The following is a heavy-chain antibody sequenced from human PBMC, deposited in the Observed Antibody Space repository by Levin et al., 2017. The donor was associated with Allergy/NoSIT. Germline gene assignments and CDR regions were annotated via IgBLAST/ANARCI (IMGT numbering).Heavy chain of an antibody. CDR1: GYTFTSYY. CDR3: AREVAAYGMDV. Sequence: GESLKISCKASGYTFTSYYMHWVRQAPGQGLEWMGIINPSGGSTSYAQKFQGRVTMTRDTSTSTVYMELSSLRSEDTAVYYCAREVAAYGMDVWGQGTTVTVSS. J-gene: IGHJ6*02. D-gene: IGHD6-13*01. V-gene: IGHV1-46*01. CDR2: INPSGGST.